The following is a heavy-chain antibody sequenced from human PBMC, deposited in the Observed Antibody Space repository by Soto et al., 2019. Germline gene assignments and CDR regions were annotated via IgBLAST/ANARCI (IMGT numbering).Heavy chain of an antibody. CDR1: GGSISSGDYY. Sequence: QVQLQESGPGLVKPSQTLSLTCTVSGGSISSGDYYWSWIRQPPGKGLEWIGYIYYSGSTYYNPSPKSRVNITVNTSKNQFSLKLNSVTAADTAVYYCAHYRSGRAFDIWGQGTMVTVSS. V-gene: IGHV4-30-4*01. CDR2: IYYSGST. J-gene: IGHJ3*02. CDR3: AHYRSGRAFDI. D-gene: IGHD6-19*01.